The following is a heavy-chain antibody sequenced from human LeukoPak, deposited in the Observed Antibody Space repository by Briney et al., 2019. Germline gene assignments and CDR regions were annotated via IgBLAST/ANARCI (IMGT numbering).Heavy chain of an antibody. V-gene: IGHV3-7*01. D-gene: IGHD3-16*01. Sequence: HPGGSLRLSCAASGFTFSTYAMTWFRQAPGMGLEWVANIHADGRVTNYLDSVKGRFTISRDDARNSVYLQLSSLRAEDTALYYCARGRGWVDHWGQGTLVTVSS. CDR1: GFTFSTYA. J-gene: IGHJ4*02. CDR2: IHADGRVT. CDR3: ARGRGWVDH.